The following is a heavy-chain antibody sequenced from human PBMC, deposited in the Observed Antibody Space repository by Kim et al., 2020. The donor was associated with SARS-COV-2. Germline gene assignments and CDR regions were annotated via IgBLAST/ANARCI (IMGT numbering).Heavy chain of an antibody. Sequence: SVKVSCKASGGTFSSYAISWVRQAPGQGLEWMGGIIPIFGTANYAQKFQGRVTITADESTSTAYMELSSLRSEDTAVYYCAREDGSSPWWFDPWGQGTLVTVSS. J-gene: IGHJ5*02. D-gene: IGHD6-6*01. CDR2: IIPIFGTA. V-gene: IGHV1-69*13. CDR3: AREDGSSPWWFDP. CDR1: GGTFSSYA.